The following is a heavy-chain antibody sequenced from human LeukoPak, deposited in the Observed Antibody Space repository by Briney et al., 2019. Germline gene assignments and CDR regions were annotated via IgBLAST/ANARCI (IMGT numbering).Heavy chain of an antibody. J-gene: IGHJ4*02. CDR2: ISSTGNTI. CDR1: GFTFSDFS. CDR3: ARDQSNDYNRGGLEY. Sequence: PGGSLRLSCAASGFTFSDFSMNWIRQAPGKGLEWVSFISSTGNTIYYADSLRGRFTIFRDNAKNPLYLHMNSLRAEDTAVYYCARDQSNDYNRGGLEYWGQGTLVAVSS. V-gene: IGHV3-11*01. D-gene: IGHD5-24*01.